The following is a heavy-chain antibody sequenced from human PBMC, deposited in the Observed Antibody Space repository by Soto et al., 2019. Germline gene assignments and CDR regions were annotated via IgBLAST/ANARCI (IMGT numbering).Heavy chain of an antibody. CDR1: GGSISSSSYY. Sequence: QMQLQESGPGLVKPSETLSLTCTVSGGSISSSSYYWGWIRQPPGKGLEWIGSIYYSGSTYYNPSLKSRVTISVDTSKNQFSLKLSSVTAADTAVYYCAIQPDYGDYGYTNWFDPWGQGTLVTVSS. D-gene: IGHD4-17*01. V-gene: IGHV4-39*01. CDR3: AIQPDYGDYGYTNWFDP. CDR2: IYYSGST. J-gene: IGHJ5*02.